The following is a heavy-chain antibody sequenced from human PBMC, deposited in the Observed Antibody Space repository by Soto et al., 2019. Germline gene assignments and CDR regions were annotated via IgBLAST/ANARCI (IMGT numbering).Heavy chain of an antibody. CDR3: ARGGTMVRGVTRPAYFDY. J-gene: IGHJ4*02. V-gene: IGHV4-34*01. Sequence: SETLSLTCAVYGGSFSGYYWSWIRQPPGKGLEWIGEINHSGSTNYNPSLKSRVTISVDTSKNQFSLKLSSVTAADTAVYYCARGGTMVRGVTRPAYFDYWGQGTLVTVS. CDR1: GGSFSGYY. D-gene: IGHD3-10*01. CDR2: INHSGST.